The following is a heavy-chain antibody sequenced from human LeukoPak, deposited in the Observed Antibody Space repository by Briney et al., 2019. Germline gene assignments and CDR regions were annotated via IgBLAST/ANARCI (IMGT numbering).Heavy chain of an antibody. V-gene: IGHV3-30-3*01. CDR3: ARGVGATGIGY. Sequence: GGSLRLSCAASGFTFSSYAMHWVRQAPGKGLEWVAVISYDGSNKYYADSVKGRFTISSDNSKNTLYLQMNSLRAEDTAVYYCARGVGATGIGYWGQGTLVTVSS. CDR1: GFTFSSYA. CDR2: ISYDGSNK. D-gene: IGHD1-26*01. J-gene: IGHJ4*02.